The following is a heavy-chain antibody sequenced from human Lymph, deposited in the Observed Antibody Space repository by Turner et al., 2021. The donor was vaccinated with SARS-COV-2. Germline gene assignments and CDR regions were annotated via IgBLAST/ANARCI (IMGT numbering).Heavy chain of an antibody. J-gene: IGHJ4*02. CDR3: AKNEMAMIVVVITLFDY. CDR2: ISGSGGST. D-gene: IGHD3-22*01. V-gene: IGHV3-23*01. CDR1: GFTCSSYV. Sequence: EVQLLEAGGHLVQPGGFLRPSCAASGFTCSSYVMSWLRQAPREGREWVSAISGSGGSTYYADSVKCRFSISRDNTKNTLYLQMNSLSAEDTAVYYCAKNEMAMIVVVITLFDYWGQGTLVTVSS.